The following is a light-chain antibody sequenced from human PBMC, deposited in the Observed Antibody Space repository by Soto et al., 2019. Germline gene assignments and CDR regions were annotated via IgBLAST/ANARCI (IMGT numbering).Light chain of an antibody. CDR1: ESISRH. CDR3: QQSYSTLSIT. V-gene: IGKV1-39*01. J-gene: IGKJ5*01. Sequence: DIQMTQSPSSLSASVGDRVTITCRASESISRHLNWYQQKPGKAPKLLIYAASSLQNGVPSRFSGSGSETDFTLTIINLQPEDFATYYCQQSYSTLSITFGQGTRLEIK. CDR2: AAS.